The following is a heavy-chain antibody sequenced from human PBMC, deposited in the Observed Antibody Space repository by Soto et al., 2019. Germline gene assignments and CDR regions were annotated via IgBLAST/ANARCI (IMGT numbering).Heavy chain of an antibody. Sequence: ASVKVSCKASGYTFTSYAMHWVRQAPGQRLEWMGWINAGNGNTKYSQKFQGRFTITRDTSASTAYMELSSLRSEDTAVYYCARARISPYYYYGMGVWGQGTTVTVSS. CDR1: GYTFTSYA. J-gene: IGHJ6*02. V-gene: IGHV1-3*01. D-gene: IGHD2-15*01. CDR2: INAGNGNT. CDR3: ARARISPYYYYGMGV.